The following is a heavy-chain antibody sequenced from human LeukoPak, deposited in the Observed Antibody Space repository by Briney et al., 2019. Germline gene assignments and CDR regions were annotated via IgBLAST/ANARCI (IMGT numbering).Heavy chain of an antibody. CDR2: IYYSGNT. V-gene: IGHV4-39*01. Sequence: SETLSLTCTVSGVSISSSNPYWGWIRQPPGKGLEWIGSIYYSGNTYYNASLKSQVSISKDTSKNQFSLRLTSVTAADTAVYYCARQTGSGLFILPGGQGTLVTVSS. CDR3: ARQTGSGLFILP. D-gene: IGHD3/OR15-3a*01. J-gene: IGHJ4*02. CDR1: GVSISSSNPY.